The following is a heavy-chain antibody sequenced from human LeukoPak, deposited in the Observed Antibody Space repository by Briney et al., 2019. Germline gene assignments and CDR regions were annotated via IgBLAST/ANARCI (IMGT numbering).Heavy chain of an antibody. J-gene: IGHJ6*03. CDR1: GYTFTSYD. CDR2: MNPDNGIT. Sequence: ASVKVSCKASGYTFTSYDINWVRQAAGQGLEWMGWMNPDNGITGYALKFQGRVTMTRDTSISTHYMELSSLTSDDTAVYYCATDPPSGSLYYYMGVWGKGTTVTVSS. CDR3: ATDPPSGSLYYYMGV. V-gene: IGHV1-8*01. D-gene: IGHD7-27*01.